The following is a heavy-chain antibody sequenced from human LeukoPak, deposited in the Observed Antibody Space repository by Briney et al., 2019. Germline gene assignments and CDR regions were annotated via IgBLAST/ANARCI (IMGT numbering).Heavy chain of an antibody. CDR2: ISWNSGSI. Sequence: LSLTCTVSGGSISSYYWSWIRQPPGKGLEWVSGISWNSGSIGYADSVKGRFTISRDNAKNSLYLQMNSLRAEDTALYYCAKARAGCYFDYWGQGTLVTVSS. CDR3: AKARAGCYFDY. J-gene: IGHJ4*02. D-gene: IGHD6-19*01. CDR1: GGSISSYY. V-gene: IGHV3-9*01.